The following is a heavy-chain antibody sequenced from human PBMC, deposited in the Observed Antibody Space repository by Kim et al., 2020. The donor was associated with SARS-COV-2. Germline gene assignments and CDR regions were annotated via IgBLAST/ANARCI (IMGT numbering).Heavy chain of an antibody. J-gene: IGHJ4*02. CDR2: LSGGGGST. Sequence: GGSLRLSCAASGITFSDYAMTWFRQAPGKGLEWVSSLSGGGGSTYYADSVNGRFTISRDNSKNTLYLQMNTLRVEDTAVYYCAKVGSGGYVGRDYFDSWGQGTLVTVSP. V-gene: IGHV3-23*01. CDR3: AKVGSGGYVGRDYFDS. D-gene: IGHD5-12*01. CDR1: GITFSDYA.